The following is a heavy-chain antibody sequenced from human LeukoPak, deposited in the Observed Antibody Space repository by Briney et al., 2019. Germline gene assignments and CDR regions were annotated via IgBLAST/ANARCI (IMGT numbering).Heavy chain of an antibody. V-gene: IGHV1-18*01. Sequence: ASVKVSCKASGYMFDNYGISWVRQAPGQGLEWMGWISAYNGHTNYAQKFQGRVTMTRDTSISTAYMELSRLRSDDTAVYYCAMRPSSIAAPTAGYWGQGTLVTVSS. J-gene: IGHJ4*02. CDR2: ISAYNGHT. CDR1: GYMFDNYG. CDR3: AMRPSSIAAPTAGY. D-gene: IGHD6-6*01.